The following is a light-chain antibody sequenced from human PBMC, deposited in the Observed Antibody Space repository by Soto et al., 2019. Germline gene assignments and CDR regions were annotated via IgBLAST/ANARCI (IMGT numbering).Light chain of an antibody. J-gene: IGKJ1*01. CDR2: GAS. Sequence: EIVLTQSPGTLSLSPGERATLSCRASESVDSNYLAWYQQKSGQAPRLLIYGASNRATGIPDRFSGSGSGTDFTLTISGLEPEDFATYYCQQYNSYSQTFGQGTKVDIK. CDR3: QQYNSYSQT. CDR1: ESVDSNY. V-gene: IGKV3-20*01.